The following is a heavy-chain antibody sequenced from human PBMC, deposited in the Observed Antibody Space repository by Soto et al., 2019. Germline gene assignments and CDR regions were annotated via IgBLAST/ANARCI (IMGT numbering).Heavy chain of an antibody. V-gene: IGHV4-30-2*01. CDR1: GGSISSGGYS. CDR3: ARLALVTRIFDY. D-gene: IGHD2-21*02. Sequence: QLQLQESGSGLVKPSQTLSLTCAVSGGSISSGGYSWSWIRQPPGKRLEWIGYVYHSGNPYYNPSLKGRVTISLDRSKNQFSLELGSVTAADTAVYYCARLALVTRIFDYWGQGTLVTVSS. J-gene: IGHJ4*02. CDR2: VYHSGNP.